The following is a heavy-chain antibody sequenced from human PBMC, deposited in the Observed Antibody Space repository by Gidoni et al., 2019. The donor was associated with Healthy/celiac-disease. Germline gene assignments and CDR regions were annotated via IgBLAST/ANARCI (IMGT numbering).Heavy chain of an antibody. CDR1: GFTFSSYA. CDR2: ISSNGGST. V-gene: IGHV3-64D*06. Sequence: EVQLVESGGGLGQAGGSLRLSCSALGFTFSSYAMHWVRQAPGNGREYVAAISSNGGSTYYADSVKGRFTISRDNSKNTLYLQMSSLRAEDTAVYYCVKAEYSSSCFDYWGQGTLVTVSS. J-gene: IGHJ4*02. CDR3: VKAEYSSSCFDY. D-gene: IGHD6-6*01.